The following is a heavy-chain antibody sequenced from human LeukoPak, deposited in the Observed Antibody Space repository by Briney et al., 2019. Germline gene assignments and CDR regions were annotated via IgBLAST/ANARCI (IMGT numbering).Heavy chain of an antibody. CDR1: GFTFSSYA. J-gene: IGHJ4*02. V-gene: IGHV3-23*01. Sequence: GGSLRLSCAASGFTFSSYAMNWARQAPGKGLEWVSTISGTTGRTHYADSVRGRFTISRDNSKNTLYLQMNSLRGDDAAVYYCARDFADYGDFDYWGQGTLVTVSS. CDR2: ISGTTGRT. D-gene: IGHD4-17*01. CDR3: ARDFADYGDFDY.